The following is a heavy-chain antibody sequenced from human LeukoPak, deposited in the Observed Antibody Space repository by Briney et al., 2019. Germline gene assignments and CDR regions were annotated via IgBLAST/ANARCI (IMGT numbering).Heavy chain of an antibody. D-gene: IGHD6-25*01. J-gene: IGHJ4*02. Sequence: PGGSLRLSCAASGFTFDDYAMHWVRQAPGKGLEWVSGISWNNGSIGYADSVKGRFTISRDNAKNSLYLQMNSLRAEDTALYYCAKDGGPYSSGSDYWGQGTLVTVSS. CDR3: AKDGGPYSSGSDY. V-gene: IGHV3-9*01. CDR1: GFTFDDYA. CDR2: ISWNNGSI.